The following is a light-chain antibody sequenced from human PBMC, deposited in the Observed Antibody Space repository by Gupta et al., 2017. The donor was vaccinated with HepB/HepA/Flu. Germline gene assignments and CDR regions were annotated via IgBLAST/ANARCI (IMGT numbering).Light chain of an antibody. CDR3: NYYTSTSNLGV. CDR2: DVS. Sequence: SALTQPASVSGSPGQSITISCTGTSSDVGGYNYVSWYQQHPGKAPKLMIYDVSNRPSGVSNRFSCSKSANTASLTLTGLQAEEEAYYYGNYYTSTSNLGVFGGGTKLTVL. J-gene: IGLJ2*01. CDR1: SSDVGGYNY. V-gene: IGLV2-14*03.